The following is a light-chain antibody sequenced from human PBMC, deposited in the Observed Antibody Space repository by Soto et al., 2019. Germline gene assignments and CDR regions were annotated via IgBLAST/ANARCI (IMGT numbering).Light chain of an antibody. Sequence: EIVLTQSPATLSLSLGEGAALSCRASQNVGTFLAWFQQKPGQPPRLLIYYASNRATGVPARFSGSGSGTDFTLTISSLEPEDFAVYYCLQRSSWLALTFGGGTRVNLK. J-gene: IGKJ4*01. V-gene: IGKV3-11*01. CDR1: QNVGTF. CDR3: LQRSSWLALT. CDR2: YAS.